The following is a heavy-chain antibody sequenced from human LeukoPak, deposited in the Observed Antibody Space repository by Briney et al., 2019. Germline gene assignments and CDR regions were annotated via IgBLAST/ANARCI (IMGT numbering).Heavy chain of an antibody. J-gene: IGHJ4*02. CDR1: GRSFSGYY. CDR2: INHSGST. CDR3: ARRYRYCSSTSCPKKGPFFDY. D-gene: IGHD2-2*01. Sequence: SETLSLTCAVYGRSFSGYYWSWIRQPPGKGLEWIGEINHSGSTNYNPSLKSRVAISVDTSKNQFSLKLSSVTAADTAVYYCARRYRYCSSTSCPKKGPFFDYWGQGTLVTVSS. V-gene: IGHV4-34*01.